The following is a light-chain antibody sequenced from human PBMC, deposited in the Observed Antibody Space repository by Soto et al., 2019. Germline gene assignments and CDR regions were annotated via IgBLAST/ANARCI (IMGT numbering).Light chain of an antibody. Sequence: QSALTQPASVSGSPGQSITISCTGTSTDVGSYNFVSWYQQHPGNAPKLVIFDVTNRPSEVSDRFSGSKSGNTASLTISGLQFEDEADYYCSSYSGSSTPVFGGGTKLTVL. CDR1: STDVGSYNF. V-gene: IGLV2-14*03. J-gene: IGLJ2*01. CDR3: SSYSGSSTPV. CDR2: DVT.